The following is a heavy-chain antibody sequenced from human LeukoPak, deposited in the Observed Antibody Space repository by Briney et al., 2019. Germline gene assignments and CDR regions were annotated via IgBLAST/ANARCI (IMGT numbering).Heavy chain of an antibody. V-gene: IGHV3-33*01. J-gene: IGHJ4*02. CDR3: ARYCSGGNCYSGLVY. Sequence: GGSLRLSCAASGFTFSSYGMHWVRQAPGKGLEWVAVIWFDGTNRYYADSVKGRFTISRDNSKQTLYLQMNNLRAEDTAVYYCARYCSGGNCYSGLVYGGQGTLVAVSS. CDR1: GFTFSSYG. D-gene: IGHD2-15*01. CDR2: IWFDGTNR.